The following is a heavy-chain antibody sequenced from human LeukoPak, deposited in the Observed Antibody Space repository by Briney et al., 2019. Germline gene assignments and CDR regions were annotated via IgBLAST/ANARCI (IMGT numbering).Heavy chain of an antibody. J-gene: IGHJ4*02. CDR1: GYTFTGYY. Sequence: ASVKVPCKASGYTFTGYYMHWVRQAPGQGLEWMGWINPNSGGTNYAQKFQGRVTMTRDTSISTAYMELSRLRSDDTAVYYCARVAGRYSSSWYPYDYWGQGTLVTVSS. D-gene: IGHD6-13*01. CDR3: ARVAGRYSSSWYPYDY. CDR2: INPNSGGT. V-gene: IGHV1-2*02.